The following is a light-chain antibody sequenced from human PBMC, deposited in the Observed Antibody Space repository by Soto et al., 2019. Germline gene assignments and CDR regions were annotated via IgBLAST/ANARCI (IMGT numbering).Light chain of an antibody. CDR3: QQRSNWL. J-gene: IGKJ3*01. CDR1: QSISSY. Sequence: DIQMTQSPSSLSASVGDRVTITCRSSQSISSYLNWYQQKAGKAPKILIYAASSLQSGVPSRFSGSGSGTDFTLTISSLQPEDFAVYYCQQRSNWLFGPGTKVDIK. V-gene: IGKV1-39*01. CDR2: AAS.